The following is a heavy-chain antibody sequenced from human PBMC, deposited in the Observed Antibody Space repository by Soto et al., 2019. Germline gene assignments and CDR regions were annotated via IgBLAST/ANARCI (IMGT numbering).Heavy chain of an antibody. J-gene: IGHJ4*02. D-gene: IGHD6-19*01. CDR1: GGTFSSYT. CDR2: IIHILGIA. CDR3: ASGGSSGQIDY. Sequence: QVQLVQSGAEVKKPGSSVKVSCKASGGTFSSYTISWVRQAPGQGLEWMGRIIHILGIANYAQKFQGRVTINADKSTSTAYMELSSLRSEDTAVYYCASGGSSGQIDYWGQGTLVTVSS. V-gene: IGHV1-69*02.